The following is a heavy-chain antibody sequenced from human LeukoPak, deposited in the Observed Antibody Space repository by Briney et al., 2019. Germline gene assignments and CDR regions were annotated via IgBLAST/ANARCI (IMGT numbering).Heavy chain of an antibody. Sequence: SETLSLTCTVSVSGDSFSSYHWSWLRQPPGKGLEWIGYISSSGSTSYNPSLKSRLTISVDTSKNQFSLKLNSVTAADTAVYYCARVGRGDHSWGSYYCDHWGQGTLVSV. CDR3: ARVGRGDHSWGSYYCDH. CDR2: ISSSGST. D-gene: IGHD3-16*01. CDR1: GDSFSSYH. J-gene: IGHJ4*02. V-gene: IGHV4-59*01.